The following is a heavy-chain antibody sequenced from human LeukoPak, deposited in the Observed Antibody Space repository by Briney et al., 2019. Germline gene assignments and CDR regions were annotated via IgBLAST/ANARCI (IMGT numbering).Heavy chain of an antibody. J-gene: IGHJ4*02. Sequence: SETLSLTCAVYGGSFSGYYWSWVRQPPGKGLEWVASINYSGTIYYNPSLRSRVSISVDTSRTQFFLRLNSVTAADTAVYYCARLFDSWGQGTLVTVSS. CDR3: ARLFDS. V-gene: IGHV4-34*01. CDR1: GGSFSGYY. CDR2: INYSGTI.